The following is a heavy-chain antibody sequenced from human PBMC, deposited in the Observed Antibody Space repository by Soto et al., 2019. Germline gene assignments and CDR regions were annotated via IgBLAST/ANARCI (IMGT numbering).Heavy chain of an antibody. CDR2: IYYSGST. CDR3: ASGSIWGAPMDV. V-gene: IGHV4-31*03. Sequence: QVQLQESGPGLVKPSQTLSLTCTVSGGSISSGGYYWSWIRQHPGKGLEWIGYIYYSGSTYYNPSLKIRVTVSVDTSKHQSSLKLSSVTAADTAVYDCASGSIWGAPMDVWGQGTTVTVSS. D-gene: IGHD3-16*01. J-gene: IGHJ6*02. CDR1: GGSISSGGYY.